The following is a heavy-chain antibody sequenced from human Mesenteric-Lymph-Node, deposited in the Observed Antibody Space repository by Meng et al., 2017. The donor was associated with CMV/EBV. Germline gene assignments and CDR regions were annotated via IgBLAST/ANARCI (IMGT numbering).Heavy chain of an antibody. D-gene: IGHD2-15*01. CDR1: GYTFTSYY. J-gene: IGHJ3*02. CDR3: ARSGGGKARDAFDI. CDR2: INPNEGST. V-gene: IGHV1-46*01. Sequence: ASVKVSCKASGYTFTSYYMHWVRQAPGQGLEWMGIINPNEGSTDYAQNFQGRVTVTRDTSTSTVHMEVSSLRSEDTAVYYCARSGGGKARDAFDIWGQGTMVTVSS.